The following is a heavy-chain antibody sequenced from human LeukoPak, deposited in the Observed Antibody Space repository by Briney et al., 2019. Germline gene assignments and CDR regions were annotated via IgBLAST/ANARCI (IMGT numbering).Heavy chain of an antibody. CDR1: GYSISRGSY. CDR2: VYHSGSA. D-gene: IGHD5-24*01. Sequence: KPSETLSLTCAVSGYSISRGSYWGWIRQPPGKGLEWIGSVYHSGSAYYNPSLKSRVTISVDTSKNQFSPKLTSVTAADTAVYYCAVGLHSGQFAFDIWGQGTMVTVSS. CDR3: AVGLHSGQFAFDI. V-gene: IGHV4-38-2*01. J-gene: IGHJ3*02.